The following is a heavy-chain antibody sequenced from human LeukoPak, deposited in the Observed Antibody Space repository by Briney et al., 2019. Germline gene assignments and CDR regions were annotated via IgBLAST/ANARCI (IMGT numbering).Heavy chain of an antibody. CDR1: GFTFYSYT. V-gene: IGHV3-21*01. J-gene: IGHJ4*02. CDR2: ISRDSTYI. D-gene: IGHD3-22*01. Sequence: PGGSLRLSCAASGFTFYSYTMTWVRQAPGKGLEWVSYISRDSTYISYADSVKGRFTISSDNAQKSLFLQMNSLRAEDTAIYYCAREFSVIGNFDYWGQGTLVAVSS. CDR3: AREFSVIGNFDY.